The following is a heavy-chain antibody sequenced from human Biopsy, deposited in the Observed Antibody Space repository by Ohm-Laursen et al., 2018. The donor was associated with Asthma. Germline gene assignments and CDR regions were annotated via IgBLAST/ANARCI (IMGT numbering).Heavy chain of an antibody. CDR2: IYYSGET. Sequence: SQTLSLTCTVSGASITTSPCYWSWLRLLPGKGLEWIACIYYSGETFFNPSLKNPLFMSLDSSKNQFSLKMTSVTVADTAVYYCARGWNCGGDCYSLDSWGQGTLVTVSS. CDR1: GASITTSPCY. D-gene: IGHD2-21*02. V-gene: IGHV4-31*01. J-gene: IGHJ4*02. CDR3: ARGWNCGGDCYSLDS.